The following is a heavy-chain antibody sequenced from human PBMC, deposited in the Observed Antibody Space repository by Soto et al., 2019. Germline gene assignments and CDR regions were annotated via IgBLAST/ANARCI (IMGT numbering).Heavy chain of an antibody. D-gene: IGHD3-9*01. V-gene: IGHV4-59*01. CDR1: GISITSYF. CDR3: ARDRRDGFKRYFEC. J-gene: IGHJ4*02. CDR2: ISFSGAT. Sequence: SETLSRTCTVSGISITSYFWSWIRQTPGKGLDWIGSISFSGATYSNPSLKVRAALSVDTSENHLSLTLISVTSADTADYFCARDRRDGFKRYFECWRQVNQVTASS.